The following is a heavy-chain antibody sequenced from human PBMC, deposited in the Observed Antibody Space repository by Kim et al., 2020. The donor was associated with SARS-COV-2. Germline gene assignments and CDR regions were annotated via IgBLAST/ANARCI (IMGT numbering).Heavy chain of an antibody. J-gene: IGHJ4*02. CDR2: IKPSAGST. CDR1: GYTFTYHY. D-gene: IGHD2-2*03. Sequence: ASVKVSCKASGYTFTYHYIHWVRQAPGQGLEWLGLIKPSAGSTMSALTFQDRVTMTRDTSTSTVFLELASLTSEDTAVYFCARDGSRALEYWGQGTLVIVSP. V-gene: IGHV1-46*01. CDR3: ARDGSRALEY.